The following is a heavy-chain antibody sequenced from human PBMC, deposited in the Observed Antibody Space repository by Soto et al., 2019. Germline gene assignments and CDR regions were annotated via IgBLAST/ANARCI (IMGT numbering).Heavy chain of an antibody. CDR3: ARAPTSIVVVPAAYYFDY. V-gene: IGHV3-33*01. D-gene: IGHD2-2*01. J-gene: IGHJ4*02. CDR1: GFTFSSYG. CDR2: IWYDGSNK. Sequence: GGSLRLSCAASGFTFSSYGMHWVRQAPGKGLEWVAVIWYDGSNKYYADSVKGRFTISRDNSKNTLYLQMNSLRAEDTAVYYCARAPTSIVVVPAAYYFDYWGQGTLVTVSS.